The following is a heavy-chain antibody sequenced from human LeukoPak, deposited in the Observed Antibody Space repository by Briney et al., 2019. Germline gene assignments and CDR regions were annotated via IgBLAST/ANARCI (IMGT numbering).Heavy chain of an antibody. CDR3: VKAYTVSTKFDS. J-gene: IGHJ4*02. CDR1: GFSGSNYD. Sequence: PGGSLSFSCSAAGFSGSNYDMYWVRQAPGKGLEYVSAISSNGGNTYYADSVKGRFTISRDNSKNTLYLQMSSLRTEDTAIYYCVKAYTVSTKFDSWGQGTLVTVSS. CDR2: ISSNGGNT. D-gene: IGHD5/OR15-5a*01. V-gene: IGHV3-64D*09.